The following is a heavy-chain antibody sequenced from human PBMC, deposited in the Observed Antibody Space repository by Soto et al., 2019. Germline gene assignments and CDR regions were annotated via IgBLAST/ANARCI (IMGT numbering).Heavy chain of an antibody. J-gene: IGHJ5*02. CDR1: GDSIISSDFY. CDR3: ARHSLALRKNNWFDP. Sequence: SDTLALACTVSGDSIISSDFYGGWVRQPPGKGLEWIGSIFYLGSSYYNPSLKSRVTMSVDTSKNQFSLRLRSVTAADTALYFCARHSLALRKNNWFDPWGQGIMVTVS. V-gene: IGHV4-39*01. CDR2: IFYLGSS. D-gene: IGHD3-3*02.